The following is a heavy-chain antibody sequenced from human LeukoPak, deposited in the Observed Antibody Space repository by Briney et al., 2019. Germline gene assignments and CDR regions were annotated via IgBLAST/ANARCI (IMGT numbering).Heavy chain of an antibody. V-gene: IGHV3-21*01. CDR3: ARGNIKFDY. J-gene: IGHJ4*02. CDR1: GFTFSTYI. Sequence: GGSLRLSCAASGFTFSTYIMNWVRQAPGKGLEWVSSISSSSDYIYYVDSVKGRFSISRDNAKNSLYLQMNSLRAEDTAVYYCARGNIKFDYWGQGTLATVSS. CDR2: ISSSSDYI.